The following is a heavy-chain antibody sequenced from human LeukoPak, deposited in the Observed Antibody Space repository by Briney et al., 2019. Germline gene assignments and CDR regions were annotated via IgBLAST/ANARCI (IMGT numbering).Heavy chain of an antibody. CDR3: VRSRRRELLGTYFDY. D-gene: IGHD1-26*01. J-gene: IGHJ4*02. CDR2: ISSSGSTI. V-gene: IGHV3-48*03. CDR1: GFTFSSYE. Sequence: GGSLRLSCAASGFTFSSYEMNWVRRAPGKGLEWVSYISSSGSTIYYADSVQGRFTISRDNSKNTLYLQMNSLRAEDTAVFYCVRSRRRELLGTYFDYWGQGTLVTVSS.